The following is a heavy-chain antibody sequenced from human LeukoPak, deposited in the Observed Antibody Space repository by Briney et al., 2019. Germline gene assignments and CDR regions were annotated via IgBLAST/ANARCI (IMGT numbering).Heavy chain of an antibody. V-gene: IGHV4-61*01. Sequence: PSETLSPTCTVSGYSITSGYYWGWIRQPPGKGLEWIGYIYYSGSTNYNPSLKSRVTISVDTSKNQFSLKLSSVTAADTAVYYCARGRGVRGGNFDYWGQGTLVTVSS. J-gene: IGHJ4*02. CDR1: GYSITSGYY. CDR2: IYYSGST. D-gene: IGHD3-10*01. CDR3: ARGRGVRGGNFDY.